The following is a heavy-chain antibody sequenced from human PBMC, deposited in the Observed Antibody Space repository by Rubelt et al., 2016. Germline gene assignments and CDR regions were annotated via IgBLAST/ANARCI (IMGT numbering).Heavy chain of an antibody. Sequence: EVQLVQSGAEVKKPGESLQISCKGSGYSFTSYWIGWVRQMPGKGLEWMGIVYAGDSDTRFSPSIQGQVTVPADRSISTAYLQWSSLKASDTAMSYCARLRQLWPFDYWGQGTLVTVSS. CDR1: GYSFTSYW. CDR3: ARLRQLWPFDY. CDR2: VYAGDSDT. V-gene: IGHV5-51*01. J-gene: IGHJ4*02. D-gene: IGHD5-18*01.